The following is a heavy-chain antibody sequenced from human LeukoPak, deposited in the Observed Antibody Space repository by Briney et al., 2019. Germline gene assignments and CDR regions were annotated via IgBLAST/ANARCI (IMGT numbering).Heavy chain of an antibody. J-gene: IGHJ4*02. CDR1: GVSVSGYY. Sequence: KTAETLSLTCVVSGVSVSGYYWGWIRQPPGRGLEWIGYVYYSGSPNYNPSFKSRITIAVDTSRNQFSLQLSSVTAADTAVYYCARIHRDCSGGACYVLDNWGQGTLVAVSS. CDR2: VYYSGSP. D-gene: IGHD2-15*01. V-gene: IGHV4-59*02. CDR3: ARIHRDCSGGACYVLDN.